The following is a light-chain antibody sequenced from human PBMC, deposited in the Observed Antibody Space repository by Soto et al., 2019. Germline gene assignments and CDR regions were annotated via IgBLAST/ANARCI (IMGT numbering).Light chain of an antibody. Sequence: QSALTQPASVSGSPGQSITISCTGTSRDVGSYNLVSWYHQHPGKAPKLMIYEGSKRPSGVSNRFSGSKSGNTASLTISGLQAEDEADYYCCSYAGSSTSVVFGGGTKLTVL. CDR2: EGS. CDR1: SRDVGSYNL. V-gene: IGLV2-23*01. J-gene: IGLJ2*01. CDR3: CSYAGSSTSVV.